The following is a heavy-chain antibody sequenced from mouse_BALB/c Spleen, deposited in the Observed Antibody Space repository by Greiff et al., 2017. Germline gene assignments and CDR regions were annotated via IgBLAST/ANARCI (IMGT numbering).Heavy chain of an antibody. Sequence: EVKLMESGGGLVKPGGSLKLSCAASGFTFSSYAMSWVRQTPEKRLEWVATISSGGSYTYYPDSVKGRFTISRDNAKNTLYLQMSSLRSEDTAMYYCARLAGTYAMDYWGQGTSVTVS. CDR3: ARLAGTYAMDY. CDR1: GFTFSSYA. V-gene: IGHV5-9-3*01. D-gene: IGHD4-1*01. J-gene: IGHJ4*01. CDR2: ISSGGSYT.